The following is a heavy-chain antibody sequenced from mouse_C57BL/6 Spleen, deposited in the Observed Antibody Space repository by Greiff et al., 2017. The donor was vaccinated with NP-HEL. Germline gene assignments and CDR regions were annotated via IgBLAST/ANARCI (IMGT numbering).Heavy chain of an antibody. CDR1: GYTFTDYY. D-gene: IGHD2-1*01. CDR2: INPNNGGT. CDR3: ARWGIYYGNRYWYFDV. J-gene: IGHJ1*03. Sequence: EVQLQQSGPELVKPGASVKISCKASGYTFTDYYMNWVKQSHGKSLEWIGDINPNNGGTSYNQKFKGKATLTVDKSSSPAYMELRSLTSEDSAVYYCARWGIYYGNRYWYFDVWGTGTTVTVSS. V-gene: IGHV1-26*01.